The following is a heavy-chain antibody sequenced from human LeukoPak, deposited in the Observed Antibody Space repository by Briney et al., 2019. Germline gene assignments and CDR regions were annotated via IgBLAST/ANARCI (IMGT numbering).Heavy chain of an antibody. CDR3: ARHKQRGYSYGYNYGMDV. CDR2: IDHSGST. D-gene: IGHD5-18*01. Sequence: SETLSLTCAVYGGSFSGYYWSWIRQPPGKGLEWIGEIDHSGSTNYNPSLKSRVTISVDTSKNQFSLKLSSVTAADTAVYYCARHKQRGYSYGYNYGMDVWGQGTTVTVSS. J-gene: IGHJ6*02. V-gene: IGHV4-34*01. CDR1: GGSFSGYY.